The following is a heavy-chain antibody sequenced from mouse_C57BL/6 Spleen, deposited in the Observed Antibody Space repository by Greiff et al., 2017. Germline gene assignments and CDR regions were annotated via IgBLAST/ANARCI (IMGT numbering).Heavy chain of an antibody. D-gene: IGHD2-4*01. V-gene: IGHV5-17*01. Sequence: EVKLVESGGGLVKPGGSLTLSCAASGFTFSDYGMHWVRQAPEKGLEWVAYISSGSSTIYYADTVKGRFTISRDNAKNTLFLQMTSLRSEDTAMYYCARGDYDGAMDYWGQGTSVTVSS. J-gene: IGHJ4*01. CDR2: ISSGSSTI. CDR1: GFTFSDYG. CDR3: ARGDYDGAMDY.